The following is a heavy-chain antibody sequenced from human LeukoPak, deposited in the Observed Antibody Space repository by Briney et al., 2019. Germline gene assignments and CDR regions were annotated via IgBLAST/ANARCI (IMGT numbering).Heavy chain of an antibody. Sequence: GGSLRLSCAASGFTFSSYAMSWVREGLGKGREWVSAISVSGGSTYYADSVKGRFTISRDNSKNTLYLQMNSLRAEDTAVYYCAKDPITMIVVVPDYWGQGTLVTVSS. CDR1: GFTFSSYA. J-gene: IGHJ4*02. CDR3: AKDPITMIVVVPDY. CDR2: ISVSGGST. D-gene: IGHD3-22*01. V-gene: IGHV3-23*01.